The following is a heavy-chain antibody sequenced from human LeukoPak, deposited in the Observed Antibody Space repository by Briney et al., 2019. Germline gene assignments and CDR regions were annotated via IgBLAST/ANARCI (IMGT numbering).Heavy chain of an antibody. Sequence: GGSLRLSCAASGFTFSSYGMHWVRQAPGKGLEWVAVIWYDGSNKYYADSVKGRFTISRDNSKNTLYLQVNSLRAEDTAVYYCARDAEITMVRGALDYWGQGTLVTVSS. CDR1: GFTFSSYG. D-gene: IGHD3-10*01. V-gene: IGHV3-33*01. CDR3: ARDAEITMVRGALDY. J-gene: IGHJ4*02. CDR2: IWYDGSNK.